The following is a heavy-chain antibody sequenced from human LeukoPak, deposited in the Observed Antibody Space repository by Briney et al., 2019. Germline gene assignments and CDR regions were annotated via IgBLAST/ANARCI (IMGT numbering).Heavy chain of an antibody. CDR2: IYSSGST. CDR3: ARVFDSGSQAYFYYMDV. J-gene: IGHJ6*03. Sequence: SETLSLTCNVSGGSIRGYYWSWIRQPPGKGLEWIGYIYSSGSTNYNPSLNRPVTMSVDTSKNQFSLKVSPVTAADTAVYYCARVFDSGSQAYFYYMDVWGKGTTVTIFS. D-gene: IGHD3-10*01. V-gene: IGHV4-59*01. CDR1: GGSIRGYY.